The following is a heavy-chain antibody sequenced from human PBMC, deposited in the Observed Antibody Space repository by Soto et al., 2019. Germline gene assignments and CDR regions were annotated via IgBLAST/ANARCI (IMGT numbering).Heavy chain of an antibody. CDR1: GYTFTGYY. Sequence: ASVKVSCKASGYTFTGYYMHWVRQAPGQGLEWMGWINPNSGGTNYAQKFQGRVTMTRDTSISTAYMELSRLRSDDTAVYYCARVGISTSLLFFFDYWRQGTLVTVSS. CDR3: ARVGISTSLLFFFDY. CDR2: INPNSGGT. V-gene: IGHV1-2*02. D-gene: IGHD1-20*01. J-gene: IGHJ4*02.